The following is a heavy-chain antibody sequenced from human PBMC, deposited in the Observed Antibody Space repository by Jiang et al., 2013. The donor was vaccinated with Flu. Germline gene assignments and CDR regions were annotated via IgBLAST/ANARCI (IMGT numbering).Heavy chain of an antibody. CDR1: GYSISSGYY. J-gene: IGHJ5*02. Sequence: GPGLVKPSETLSLTCTVSGYSISSGYYWGWIRQPPGKGLEWIGSIYHSGSTYYNPSLKSRVTISVDTSKNQFSLKLSSVTAADTAVYYCARDDYYYGSGSYYNKYNWFDPWGQG. V-gene: IGHV4-38-2*02. CDR2: IYHSGST. CDR3: ARDDYYYGSGSYYNKYNWFDP. D-gene: IGHD3-10*01.